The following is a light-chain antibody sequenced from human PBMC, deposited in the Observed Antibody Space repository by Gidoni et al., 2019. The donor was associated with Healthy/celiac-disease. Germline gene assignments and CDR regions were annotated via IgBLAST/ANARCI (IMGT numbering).Light chain of an antibody. V-gene: IGKV4-1*01. CDR2: WAS. Sequence: DIVMTQSPDSLPVSLCQRATFNCTSIQSVLYSYNNKNYLAWYQQKAGQPPTLLIYWASTRESGVPDRFSGSGSGTDFTLTISSLQAEDVAVYYCQQYYSTPLTFGGGTKVEIK. CDR3: QQYYSTPLT. CDR1: QSVLYSYNNKNY. J-gene: IGKJ4*01.